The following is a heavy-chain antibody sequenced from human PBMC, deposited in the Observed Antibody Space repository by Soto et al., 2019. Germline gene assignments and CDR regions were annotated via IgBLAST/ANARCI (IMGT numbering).Heavy chain of an antibody. CDR3: ARGLNLGYCSSTSCRNYYYYYYMDV. CDR2: IYYSGST. V-gene: IGHV4-31*03. Sequence: SETLSLTCTVSGGSISSGGYYWSWIRQHPGKGLEWIGYIYYSGSTYYNPSLKSRVTISVDTSKNQFSLKLSSVTAADTAVYYCARGLNLGYCSSTSCRNYYYYYYMDVWGKGTTVTVSS. D-gene: IGHD2-2*01. CDR1: GGSISSGGYY. J-gene: IGHJ6*03.